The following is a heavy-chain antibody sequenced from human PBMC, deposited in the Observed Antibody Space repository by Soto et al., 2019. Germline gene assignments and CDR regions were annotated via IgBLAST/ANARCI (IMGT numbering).Heavy chain of an antibody. CDR2: IYHSGST. Sequence: QLQLQESGSGLVKPSQTLSLTCAVSGGSIGRGGYSWSWIRQPPGKGLEWIGYIYHSGSTYYTPSLKSRVTISVDRSKNQFSLKLSSVTAADTAVYYCARAPYSNYGWFDPWGQGTLVTVSS. CDR3: ARAPYSNYGWFDP. D-gene: IGHD4-4*01. V-gene: IGHV4-30-2*01. CDR1: GGSIGRGGYS. J-gene: IGHJ5*02.